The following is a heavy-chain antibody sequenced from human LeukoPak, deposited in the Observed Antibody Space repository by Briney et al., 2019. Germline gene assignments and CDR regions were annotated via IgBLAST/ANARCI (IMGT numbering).Heavy chain of an antibody. J-gene: IGHJ4*02. CDR2: ISSSSSTI. D-gene: IGHD3-10*01. V-gene: IGHV3-48*01. CDR3: ARDPTVLSGSGMRDY. Sequence: GGSLRLSCAASGFTFSSYSMNWVRQAPGKGLEWVSYISSSSSTIYYADSVKGRFTISRDNAKNSLYLQMNSLRAEDTAVYYCARDPTVLSGSGMRDYWGQGTLVTVSS. CDR1: GFTFSSYS.